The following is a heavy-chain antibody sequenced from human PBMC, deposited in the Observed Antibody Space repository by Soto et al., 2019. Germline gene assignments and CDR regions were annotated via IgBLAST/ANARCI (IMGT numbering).Heavy chain of an antibody. V-gene: IGHV4-31*01. CDR1: GGSISSGGYY. Sequence: QVQLQESGPGLVKPSQTLSLTCTVSGGSISSGGYYWNWIRQHPGKGLEWIGYIYYSGSTYYNPXXKRQCTISVDXXKXQXXLKLSSVTAADTAVYYCAREYYYDSSGYYFDAFDIWGQGTMVTVSS. J-gene: IGHJ3*02. D-gene: IGHD3-22*01. CDR2: IYYSGST. CDR3: AREYYYDSSGYYFDAFDI.